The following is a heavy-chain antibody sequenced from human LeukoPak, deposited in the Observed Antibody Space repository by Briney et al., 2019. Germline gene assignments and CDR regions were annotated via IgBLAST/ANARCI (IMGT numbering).Heavy chain of an antibody. Sequence: GGSLKLSCAASGFTFSSYAMSRVRQDPGKGLDWLSGLRGGGGSTYYADPVKGRFTIPRDNSKNTLYLQMTSLRAEDTAVYYCARTGYCSSTSCSAGFDPWGQGTLVTVSS. V-gene: IGHV3-23*01. CDR3: ARTGYCSSTSCSAGFDP. J-gene: IGHJ5*02. CDR2: LRGGGGST. CDR1: GFTFSSYA. D-gene: IGHD2-2*01.